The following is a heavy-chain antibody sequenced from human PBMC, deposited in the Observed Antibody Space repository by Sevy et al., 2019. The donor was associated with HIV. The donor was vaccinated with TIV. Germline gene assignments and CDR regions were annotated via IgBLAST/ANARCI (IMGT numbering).Heavy chain of an antibody. J-gene: IGHJ4*02. CDR3: ARDLTPGSSVDRRAFGY. V-gene: IGHV1-69*13. CDR1: GGTFSSYA. CDR2: IIPIFGTS. Sequence: ASVKVSCKASGGTFSSYAISWVRQAPGQGLEWMGGIIPIFGTSNYARRFQGRVTITADESTSTASMGLSGLRSEDTAVYYCARDLTPGSSVDRRAFGYWGQGTLVTVSS. D-gene: IGHD3-16*01.